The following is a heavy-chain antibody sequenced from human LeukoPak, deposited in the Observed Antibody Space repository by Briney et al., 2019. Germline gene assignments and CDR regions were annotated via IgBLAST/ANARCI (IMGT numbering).Heavy chain of an antibody. Sequence: SETLSLTCTVSGYSISSGYYWGWIRQPPGKGLEWIGNIYHSGSTYYNPSLKSRVTISVDTSKNQFSLKLSSVTAADTAVYYCAKSGGSGLIDYWGQGTLVTVSS. CDR3: AKSGGSGLIDY. V-gene: IGHV4-38-2*02. CDR2: IYHSGST. CDR1: GYSISSGYY. D-gene: IGHD1-26*01. J-gene: IGHJ4*02.